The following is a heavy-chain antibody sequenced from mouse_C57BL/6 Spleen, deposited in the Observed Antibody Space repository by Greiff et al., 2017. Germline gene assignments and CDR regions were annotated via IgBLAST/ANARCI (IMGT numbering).Heavy chain of an antibody. V-gene: IGHV1-72*01. Sequence: VKLQESGAELVKPGASVKLSCKASGYTFTSYWMHWVKQRPGLGLEWIGRIDPNSGGTKYNEKFKSKATLTVEKPSSTAYMQHSSLTSEYCAAYYGARAGPSSGSSYGYYDVWGTVATVTVS. CDR2: IDPNSGGT. D-gene: IGHD1-1*01. CDR1: GYTFTSYW. CDR3: ARAGPSSGSSYGYYDV. J-gene: IGHJ1*03.